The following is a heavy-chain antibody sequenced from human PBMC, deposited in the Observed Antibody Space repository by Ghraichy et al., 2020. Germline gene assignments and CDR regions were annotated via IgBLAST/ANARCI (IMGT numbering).Heavy chain of an antibody. CDR1: GDSINDYY. CDR2: IYYLGKT. J-gene: IGHJ6*03. V-gene: IGHV4-59*08. CDR3: ARHRPHFYYLDV. Sequence: ESLNISCTVSGDSINDYYWSWIRQPPGKGLEWVGYIYYLGKTNYNPSLETRLTISVDTSNNQFSLQLTSVTAADTAVYYCARHRPHFYYLDVWGRGTTVTVSS.